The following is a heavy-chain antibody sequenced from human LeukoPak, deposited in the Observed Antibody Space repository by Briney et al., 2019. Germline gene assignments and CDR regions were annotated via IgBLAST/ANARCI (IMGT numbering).Heavy chain of an antibody. Sequence: SETLSLTCAVDGGSFSRYFWSWIRQPPGKGLEWIGEINHSGSTNYNPSLKNRVTISVDPSKSQFSLNLSSVTAADTAVYYCAREVILGYYYMDVWAKGPRSPSP. CDR1: GGSFSRYF. V-gene: IGHV4-34*01. D-gene: IGHD3-10*01. J-gene: IGHJ6*03. CDR3: AREVILGYYYMDV. CDR2: INHSGST.